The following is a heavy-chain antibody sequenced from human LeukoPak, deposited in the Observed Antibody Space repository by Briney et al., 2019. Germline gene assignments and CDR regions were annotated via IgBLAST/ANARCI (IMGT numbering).Heavy chain of an antibody. CDR2: ISYDGSNK. J-gene: IGHJ4*02. CDR1: GFTFSSYA. V-gene: IGHV3-30-3*01. Sequence: GGSLRLSCAASGFTFSSYAMHWVRQAPGKGLEWVAVISYDGSNKYYADSVKGRFTISRDNAKNSLYLQMNSLRDEDTAVYYCARGGYYFDYWGQGTLVTVSS. CDR3: ARGGYYFDY. D-gene: IGHD3-16*01.